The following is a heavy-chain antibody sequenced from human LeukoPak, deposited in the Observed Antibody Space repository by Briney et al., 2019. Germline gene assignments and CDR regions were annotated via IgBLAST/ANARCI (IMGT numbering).Heavy chain of an antibody. CDR3: ARVGDHFHWYLDL. V-gene: IGHV3-53*01. Sequence: GGSLRLSCAASGFTVSTNYMNWVREAPGKGLEWVSFLYSGSDTYYADSVKGRFTISRDSSKNILSLQMNNLRAEDTAVYYCARVGDHFHWYLDLWGRGTLVTVSS. CDR2: LYSGSDT. D-gene: IGHD3-10*01. CDR1: GFTVSTNY. J-gene: IGHJ2*01.